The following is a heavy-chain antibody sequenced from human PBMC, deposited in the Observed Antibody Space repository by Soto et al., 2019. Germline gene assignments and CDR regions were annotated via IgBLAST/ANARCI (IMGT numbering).Heavy chain of an antibody. Sequence: GGSLRFSCTVSGFAFNNYGINWVRQAPGKGLEWVSSISKSDYTYYSDSVKGRFTISRDNAKNSVSLQMNTLRVEDTAVYYCAREDSIIIPAVSDCWGQVSLVTVSS. D-gene: IGHD2-2*01. CDR1: GFAFNNYG. CDR3: AREDSIIIPAVSDC. J-gene: IGHJ4*02. CDR2: ISKSDYT. V-gene: IGHV3-21*06.